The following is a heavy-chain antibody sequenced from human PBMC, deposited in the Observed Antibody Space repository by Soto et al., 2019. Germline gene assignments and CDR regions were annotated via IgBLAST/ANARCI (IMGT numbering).Heavy chain of an antibody. CDR3: ARGQLVYSGYDQGVYYYYGMDV. V-gene: IGHV1-69*06. Sequence: GXSVKVSCTASGCTFSGYAIRLVRQAPGQGLECMGGIIPIFGTANYSQKFQGRVTITADKSTSTAYMELSSLRSEDTAVYYCARGQLVYSGYDQGVYYYYGMDVWGQGTTVTVSS. J-gene: IGHJ6*02. D-gene: IGHD5-12*01. CDR2: IIPIFGTA. CDR1: GCTFSGYA.